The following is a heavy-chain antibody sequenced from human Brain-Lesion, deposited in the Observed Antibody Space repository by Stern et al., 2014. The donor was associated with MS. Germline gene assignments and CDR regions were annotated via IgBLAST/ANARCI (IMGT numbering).Heavy chain of an antibody. V-gene: IGHV3-7*01. Sequence: EVQLVESGGGLVQPGGSQRLSCVASGSTFSTSWMSWVRQAPGKGLEWVANIKRDGSETYYLDSVKGRFTISRDNAKSSLYREMNSLRAEDTAVYYCTRFLQSGWSDLFDSWGRGTLVTVSS. CDR2: IKRDGSET. CDR3: TRFLQSGWSDLFDS. CDR1: GSTFSTSW. J-gene: IGHJ5*01. D-gene: IGHD6-19*01.